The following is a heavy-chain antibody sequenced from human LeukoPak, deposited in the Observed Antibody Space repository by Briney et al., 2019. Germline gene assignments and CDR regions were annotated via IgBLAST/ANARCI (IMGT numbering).Heavy chain of an antibody. CDR2: IYYTGST. Sequence: PRGSLRLSCAPSEFIVSANYTSWIRHAPGKGLEWIGYIYYTGSTNYNPSLKSRVTISVDMSKKQFSLRLTSVTAADTAVYYGAREDPVYGPKRGFDYWGQGTMVTVSS. D-gene: IGHD2/OR15-2a*01. CDR1: EFIVSANY. V-gene: IGHV4-59*02. CDR3: AREDPVYGPKRGFDY. J-gene: IGHJ4*02.